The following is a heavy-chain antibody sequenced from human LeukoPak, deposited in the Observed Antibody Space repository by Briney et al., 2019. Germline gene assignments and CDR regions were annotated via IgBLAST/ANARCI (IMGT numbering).Heavy chain of an antibody. J-gene: IGHJ5*02. V-gene: IGHV4-59*01. Sequence: PSETLSLTCTVSGGSISPYFWSWIRQPPGKGLEWIGYISYTGSSNYNPSLKSRVTISVDTSKNQFSLQLTSVTAADTAVYYCARDDYRGVTNFDPWGQGTLVTVSS. CDR3: ARDDYRGVTNFDP. D-gene: IGHD3-10*01. CDR2: ISYTGSS. CDR1: GGSISPYF.